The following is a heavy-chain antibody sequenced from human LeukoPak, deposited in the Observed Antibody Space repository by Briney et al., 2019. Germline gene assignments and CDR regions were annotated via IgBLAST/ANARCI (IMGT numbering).Heavy chain of an antibody. J-gene: IGHJ4*02. V-gene: IGHV3-48*04. CDR1: AFTFSDYS. CDR3: ARDRLTSGSYFFDY. D-gene: IGHD1-26*01. CDR2: ISGRSSTI. Sequence: GGSLRLSCAASAFTFSDYSMNWVRQAPGKGPEWISYISGRSSTIYYADSVRGRFTISRDNAKNSMYLQMNSLRGEDTAVYYCARDRLTSGSYFFDYWGQGTLVTVSS.